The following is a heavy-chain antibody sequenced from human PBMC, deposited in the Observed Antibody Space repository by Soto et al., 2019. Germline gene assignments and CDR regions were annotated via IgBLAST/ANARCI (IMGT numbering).Heavy chain of an antibody. CDR1: GGFNSYS. CDR3: ARGGPVIIPAATNWFDP. D-gene: IGHD2-2*01. Sequence: QVQLVQSGAEVKKPGSSVKVSCRGSGGFNSYSISWGRQAPGQGLEWMGGIIPIFATPTYAQKFQGRVTITADKSTYTSYMELSRLTSEDTAVYYCARGGPVIIPAATNWFDPWGQGTLVSVSS. V-gene: IGHV1-69*06. J-gene: IGHJ5*02. CDR2: IIPIFATP.